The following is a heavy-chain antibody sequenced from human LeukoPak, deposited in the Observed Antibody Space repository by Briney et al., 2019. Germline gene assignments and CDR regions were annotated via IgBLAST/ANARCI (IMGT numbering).Heavy chain of an antibody. J-gene: IGHJ4*02. V-gene: IGHV4-39*01. CDR1: GGSISSSSYY. D-gene: IGHD5-18*01. Sequence: PSETLSLTCTVSGGSISSSSYYWGWIRQPPGKGLEWIGSIYYSGSTYYNPSLKSRVTISVDTSKNQFSLKLSSVTAADTAVYSCASSSTAMVTPFDYWGQGTLVTVSS. CDR3: ASSSTAMVTPFDY. CDR2: IYYSGST.